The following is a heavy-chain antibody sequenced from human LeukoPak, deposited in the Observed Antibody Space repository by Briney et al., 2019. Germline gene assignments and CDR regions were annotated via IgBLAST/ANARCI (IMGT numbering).Heavy chain of an antibody. CDR1: GGTFSSYA. V-gene: IGHV1-69*05. J-gene: IGHJ4*02. D-gene: IGHD5-18*01. Sequence: SVKVSCKASGGTFSSYAISWVRQPPGQGREWMGGIIPIFGTANYAQKFQGRVTITTDESTSTAYMELSSLRSEDTAVYYCARVKLSGYSYGPNWGQGTLVTVSS. CDR2: IIPIFGTA. CDR3: ARVKLSGYSYGPN.